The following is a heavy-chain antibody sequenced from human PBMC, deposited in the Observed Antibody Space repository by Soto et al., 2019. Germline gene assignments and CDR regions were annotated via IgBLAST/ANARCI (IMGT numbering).Heavy chain of an antibody. D-gene: IGHD1-26*01. J-gene: IGHJ6*02. CDR2: IIPMFGTS. Sequence: QVQLVQSGAEVKKPGSSVKVSCKASGGTFSNYGISWVRQAPGQGLEWMGGIIPMFGTSNYAQKFQGRVTITADASTSTAYMELSSLRSEDTAVYYCARDRTSTLVDRYYSMGVWGQGTTVTVSS. CDR3: ARDRTSTLVDRYYSMGV. CDR1: GGTFSNYG. V-gene: IGHV1-69*01.